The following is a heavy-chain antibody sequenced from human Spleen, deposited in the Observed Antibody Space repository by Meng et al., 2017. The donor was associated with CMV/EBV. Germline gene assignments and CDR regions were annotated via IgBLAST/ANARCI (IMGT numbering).Heavy chain of an antibody. CDR1: GYTFTSYY. CDR2: INPSGGST. Sequence: ASVKVSCKASGYTFTSYYMHWVRQAPGQGLEWMGIINPSGGSTSYAQKFQGRVTMTRDTSTSTVYMELSSLRSEDTAVYYCARSMAITMIVVVIQQGTHEAFDIWGQGTMVTVSS. D-gene: IGHD3-22*01. V-gene: IGHV1-46*01. J-gene: IGHJ3*02. CDR3: ARSMAITMIVVVIQQGTHEAFDI.